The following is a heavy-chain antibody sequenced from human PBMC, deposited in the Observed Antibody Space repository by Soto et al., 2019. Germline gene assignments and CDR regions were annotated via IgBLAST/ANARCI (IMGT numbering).Heavy chain of an antibody. Sequence: SETLSLTCAVYGGSFSGYYWSWIRQPPGKGLEWIGEINHSGSTNYNPSLKSRVTISVDTSKNQFSLKLSSMTAADTAVYYCAGGGLAMVWGSYYYYGMDVWGQGTTVTVSS. CDR1: GGSFSGYY. D-gene: IGHD3-10*01. V-gene: IGHV4-34*01. CDR2: INHSGST. CDR3: AGGGLAMVWGSYYYYGMDV. J-gene: IGHJ6*02.